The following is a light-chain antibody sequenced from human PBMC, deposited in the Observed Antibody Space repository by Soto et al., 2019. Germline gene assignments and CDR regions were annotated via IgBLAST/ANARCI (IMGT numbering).Light chain of an antibody. CDR3: QSYDSSLSGYV. J-gene: IGLJ1*01. Sequence: QSVLTQPPSVSGAPGQRVTISCAGNSSNIGAGYDVHWFQQLPGTAPKLLVYRNTNRPSGVPDRFSGSKSGTSASLAITGLRADDEADYYCQSYDSSLSGYVFGTGTQLTVL. V-gene: IGLV1-40*01. CDR2: RNT. CDR1: SSNIGAGYD.